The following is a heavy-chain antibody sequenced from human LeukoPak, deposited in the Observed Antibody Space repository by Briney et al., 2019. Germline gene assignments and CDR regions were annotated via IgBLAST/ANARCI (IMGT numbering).Heavy chain of an antibody. D-gene: IGHD4-17*01. CDR1: GYSFTGYY. CDR2: INPNSSGT. CDR3: ARGIGDYYDY. Sequence: ASVKVSCKASGYSFTGYYMHWVRQAPGQGLEWMGWINPNSSGTNYAQKFQGRVTMTRDTSISTAYMELSRLRSDDTAVYYSARGIGDYYDYWGQGTLVTVSS. J-gene: IGHJ4*02. V-gene: IGHV1-2*02.